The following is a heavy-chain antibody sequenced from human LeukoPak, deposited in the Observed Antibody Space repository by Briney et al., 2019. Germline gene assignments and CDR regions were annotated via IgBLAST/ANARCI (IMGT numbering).Heavy chain of an antibody. V-gene: IGHV1-2*02. CDR1: GYTFTGHY. Sequence: ASVKVSCKASGYTFTGHYMHWVRQAPGQGLEWMGWINPNSGGTNYAQKFQGRVTMTRDTSISTAYMELSRLRSDDTAVYYCARRSARISYFFDYWGQGTLATVSS. J-gene: IGHJ4*02. CDR3: ARRSARISYFFDY. CDR2: INPNSGGT. D-gene: IGHD3-10*01.